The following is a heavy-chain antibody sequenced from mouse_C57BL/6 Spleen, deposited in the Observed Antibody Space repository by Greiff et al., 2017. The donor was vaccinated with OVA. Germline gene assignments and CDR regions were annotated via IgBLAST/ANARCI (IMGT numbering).Heavy chain of an antibody. CDR2: INPNNGGS. CDR1: GYTFTDYY. CDR3: ARGGVYYGNFHLAY. J-gene: IGHJ3*01. V-gene: IGHV1-26*01. Sequence: EVQLQQSGPELVKPGASVKISCKASGYTFTDYYMNWVKQSHGKSLEWIGDINPNNGGSSYNQKFKGKATLTVDKSSSTAYMELRSLTSEDSAVYYCARGGVYYGNFHLAYWGQGTLVTVSA. D-gene: IGHD2-1*01.